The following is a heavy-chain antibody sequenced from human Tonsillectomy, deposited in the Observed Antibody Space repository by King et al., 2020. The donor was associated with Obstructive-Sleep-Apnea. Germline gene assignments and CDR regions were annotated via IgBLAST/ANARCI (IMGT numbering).Heavy chain of an antibody. CDR1: GFTFSSYA. CDR3: AKDGEGDSSGYLMPQNY. V-gene: IGHV3-23*04. D-gene: IGHD3-22*01. CDR2: ISGSGGST. Sequence: VQLVESGGGLVQPGGSLRLSCAASGFTFSSYAMSWVRQAPGKGLEWVSAISGSGGSTYYADSVKGRFTISRDNSKNTLYLQMNSLRAEDTAVYYCAKDGEGDSSGYLMPQNYWGQGTLVTVSS. J-gene: IGHJ4*02.